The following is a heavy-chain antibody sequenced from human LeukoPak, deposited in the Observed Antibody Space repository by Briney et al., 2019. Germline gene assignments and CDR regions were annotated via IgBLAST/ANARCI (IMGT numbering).Heavy chain of an antibody. CDR3: ARVGRVSIYPSYMDV. J-gene: IGHJ6*03. Sequence: GGSLRLSCEASGFTFSTFPMHWVRQTPDKRLEWVAVISDDGRNTYYADSVKGRFTISRDNSKNTLYLQMNSLSPEDTAVVYCARVGRVSIYPSYMDVWGKGTTVTVSS. V-gene: IGHV3-30*04. D-gene: IGHD6-6*01. CDR2: ISDDGRNT. CDR1: GFTFSTFP.